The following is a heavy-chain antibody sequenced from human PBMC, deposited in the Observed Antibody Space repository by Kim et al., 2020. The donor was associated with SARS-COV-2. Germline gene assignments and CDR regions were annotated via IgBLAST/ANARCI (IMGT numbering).Heavy chain of an antibody. D-gene: IGHD6-19*01. CDR3: ARRQFTSGWYYFDY. J-gene: IGHJ4*02. V-gene: IGHV3-74*01. Sequence: YGEYVKGRFTISRDNAKNTLYLQMNSLTAEDTAVYYCARRQFTSGWYYFDYWGQGTLVTVSS.